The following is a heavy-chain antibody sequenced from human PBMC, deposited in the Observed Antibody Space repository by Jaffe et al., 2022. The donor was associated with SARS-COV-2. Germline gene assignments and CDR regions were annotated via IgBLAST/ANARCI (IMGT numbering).Heavy chain of an antibody. CDR1: GFSLSTSGVG. V-gene: IGHV2-5*02. CDR2: IYWDDDK. D-gene: IGHD3-22*01. Sequence: QITLKESGPTLVKPTQTLTLTCTFSGFSLSTSGVGVGWIRQPPGKALEWLALIYWDDDKRYSPSLKSRLTITKDTSKNQVVLTMTNMDPVDTATYYCAHRVLRPYYYDSSGSPGEWFDPWGQGTLVTVSS. J-gene: IGHJ5*02. CDR3: AHRVLRPYYYDSSGSPGEWFDP.